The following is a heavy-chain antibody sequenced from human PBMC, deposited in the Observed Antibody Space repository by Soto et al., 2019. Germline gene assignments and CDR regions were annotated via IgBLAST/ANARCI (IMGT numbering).Heavy chain of an antibody. J-gene: IGHJ5*02. Sequence: GGSLRLSCAASGFTFSSYSMNWVRQAPGKGLEWVSYISSSSSTIYYADSVKGRFTISRDNAKNSLYLQMNSLRAEDTAVYYCARGHGAYYYGSGRGNWFDPWGQGTLVTVSS. CDR3: ARGHGAYYYGSGRGNWFDP. V-gene: IGHV3-48*01. D-gene: IGHD3-10*01. CDR2: ISSSSSTI. CDR1: GFTFSSYS.